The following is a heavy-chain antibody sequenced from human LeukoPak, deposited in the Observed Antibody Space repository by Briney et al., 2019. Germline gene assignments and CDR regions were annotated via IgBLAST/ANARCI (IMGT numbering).Heavy chain of an antibody. CDR1: GFTFSSYS. CDR3: ARDGRGDWDFDY. D-gene: IGHD1-1*01. V-gene: IGHV3-21*01. J-gene: IGHJ4*02. CDR2: ISSSSSYI. Sequence: PGGSLRLSCAASGFTFSSYSMKWVRQAPGKGLEWVSSISSSSSYIYYADSVKGRFTISRDNAKNSLYLQMNSLRAEDTAVYYCARDGRGDWDFDYWGQGTLVTVSS.